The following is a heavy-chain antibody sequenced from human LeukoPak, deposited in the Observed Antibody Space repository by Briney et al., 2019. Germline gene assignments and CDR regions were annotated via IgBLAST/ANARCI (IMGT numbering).Heavy chain of an antibody. J-gene: IGHJ3*02. Sequence: ASVKVSCKASGYTFTSYGISWVRQAPGQGLEWMGWISAYNGNTNYAQKLQGRVTMTTDTSTSTAYMELSSLRSEDTAVYYCARDFWSGTPGAFDIWGQGTMVTVSS. CDR3: ARDFWSGTPGAFDI. CDR1: GYTFTSYG. V-gene: IGHV1-18*01. CDR2: ISAYNGNT. D-gene: IGHD3-3*01.